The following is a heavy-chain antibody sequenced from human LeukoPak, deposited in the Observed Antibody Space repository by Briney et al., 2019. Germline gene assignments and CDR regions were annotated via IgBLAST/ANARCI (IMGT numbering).Heavy chain of an antibody. V-gene: IGHV4-34*01. D-gene: IGHD3-10*01. CDR3: ARGKIWSPVYLSH. CDR1: GGSFSGYY. CDR2: INHSGST. J-gene: IGHJ4*02. Sequence: NPSETLSLTCAVYGGSFSGYYWSWIRQPPGKGLEWIGEINHSGSTNYNPSLKSRVTISVDTSKNQFSLKLSSVTAADTAVYYCARGKIWSPVYLSHWGQGTLVTVSS.